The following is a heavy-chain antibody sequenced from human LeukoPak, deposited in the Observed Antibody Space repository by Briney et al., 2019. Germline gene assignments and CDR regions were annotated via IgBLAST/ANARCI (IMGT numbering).Heavy chain of an antibody. CDR2: MSYSGST. D-gene: IGHD6-13*01. CDR1: GDSITSYY. V-gene: IGHV4-59*08. Sequence: SETLSLTCTVSGDSITSYYWSWIRLPPGKGLEWIGSMSYSGSTNYNPSLKSRVTMSVDTTKNQFSLRLNSVTAADTAVYYCARRRAEGGSNGHYNWFDPWGQGTLVTVSS. CDR3: ARRRAEGGSNGHYNWFDP. J-gene: IGHJ5*02.